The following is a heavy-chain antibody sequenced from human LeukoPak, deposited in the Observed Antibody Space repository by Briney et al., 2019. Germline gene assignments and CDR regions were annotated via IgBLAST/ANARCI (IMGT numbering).Heavy chain of an antibody. J-gene: IGHJ5*02. CDR3: ARDVGRVNWFDP. V-gene: IGHV4-61*08. Sequence: PSETLSLTCTVSGGSISSGGYYWSWIRQPPGKGLEWIGYIYYSGSTNYNPSLKSRVTISVDTSKNQFSLKLSSVTAADTAVYYCARDVGRVNWFDPWGQGTLVTVSS. CDR1: GGSISSGGYY. CDR2: IYYSGST. D-gene: IGHD3-10*01.